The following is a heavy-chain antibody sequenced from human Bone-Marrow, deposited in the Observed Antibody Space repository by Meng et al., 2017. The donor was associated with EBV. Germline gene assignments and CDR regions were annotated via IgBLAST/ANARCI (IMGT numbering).Heavy chain of an antibody. CDR3: ARLDYFDY. J-gene: IGHJ4*02. CDR2: INPGNGNT. V-gene: IGHV1-3*01. CDR1: GYTFTSYA. Sequence: VQLVQAGAEGKKPGAPVNVSCKPSGYTFTSYAMHWVRQAPGQRLEWMGWINPGNGNTKYSQKFQGRVTITRDTSASTAYMELSSLRSEDTAVYYCARLDYFDYWGQGTLVTVSS.